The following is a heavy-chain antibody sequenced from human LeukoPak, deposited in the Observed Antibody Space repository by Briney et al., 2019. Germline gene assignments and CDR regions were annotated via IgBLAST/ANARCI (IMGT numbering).Heavy chain of an antibody. V-gene: IGHV3-23*01. CDR2: ITGSGGKT. Sequence: GGSLRLSCAASGFTFSNYAMSWVRQAPGKGLEWVSAITGSGGKTYHTDSVKGRFTISRDNSKNTLYLQMNSLRVEDTAVYYCAKALMAAAGCDFDYWGQGTLVTVSS. J-gene: IGHJ4*02. CDR1: GFTFSNYA. D-gene: IGHD6-13*01. CDR3: AKALMAAAGCDFDY.